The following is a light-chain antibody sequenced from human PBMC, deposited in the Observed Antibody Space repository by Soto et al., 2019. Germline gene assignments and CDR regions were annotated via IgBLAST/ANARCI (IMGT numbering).Light chain of an antibody. CDR1: QSINSE. V-gene: IGKV3-15*01. CDR3: QQGHNWPLT. Sequence: EIVMTQSPATLSLSPGERAALSCRASQSINSELAWYQQKPGQPPRLLIYGASTRATGVPARFTGSESGSEFTLPISGLQSEEFEVYCCQQGHNWPLTFCQGTRLEI. J-gene: IGKJ2*01. CDR2: GAS.